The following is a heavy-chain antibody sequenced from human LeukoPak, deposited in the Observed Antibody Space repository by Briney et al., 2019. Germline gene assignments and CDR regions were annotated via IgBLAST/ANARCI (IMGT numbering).Heavy chain of an antibody. CDR2: TIPIFGTA. J-gene: IGHJ1*01. CDR3: ARASLYCSGGSCYHIAEYFQH. V-gene: IGHV1-69*05. Sequence: GASVRVSCKASGGTFSSYAISWVRQAPGQGLECMGRTIPIFGTANYAQKFQGRVTITTDESTSTAYMELSSLRSEDTAVYYCARASLYCSGGSCYHIAEYFQHWGQGTLVTVSS. D-gene: IGHD2-15*01. CDR1: GGTFSSYA.